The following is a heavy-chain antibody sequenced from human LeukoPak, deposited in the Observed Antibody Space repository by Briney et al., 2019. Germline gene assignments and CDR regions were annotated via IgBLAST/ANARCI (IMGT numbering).Heavy chain of an antibody. V-gene: IGHV3-21*01. Sequence: GGSLRLSCAASGFTFSSYSMNWVRRAPGKGLEWVSSISSSSSYVYYADSVKGRFTISRDNAKNSLYLQMNSLRAKDTAVYYCARRRSYYYGSGSYFNWFDPWGQGTLVTVSS. CDR3: ARRRSYYYGSGSYFNWFDP. D-gene: IGHD3-10*01. J-gene: IGHJ5*02. CDR1: GFTFSSYS. CDR2: ISSSSSYV.